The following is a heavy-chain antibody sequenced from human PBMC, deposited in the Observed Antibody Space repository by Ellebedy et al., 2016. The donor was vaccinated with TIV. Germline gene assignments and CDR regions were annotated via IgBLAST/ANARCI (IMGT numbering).Heavy chain of an antibody. J-gene: IGHJ4*02. D-gene: IGHD3-16*01. V-gene: IGHV4-59*13. CDR2: IYYSGST. CDR1: GGSISSYY. CDR3: ARVGGEELFFDY. Sequence: SETLSLTXTVSGGSISSYYWSWIRQPPGKGLEWIGYIYYSGSTNYNPSLKSRVTISVDTSKNQFSLKLSSVTAADTAVYYCARVGGEELFFDYWGQGTLVTVSS.